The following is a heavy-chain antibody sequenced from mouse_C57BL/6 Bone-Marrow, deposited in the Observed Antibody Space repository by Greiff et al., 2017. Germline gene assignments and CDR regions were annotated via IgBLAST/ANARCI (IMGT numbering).Heavy chain of an antibody. V-gene: IGHV5-6*02. CDR1: GFTFSSYG. CDR3: ARYDYAAMDY. CDR2: ISSGGSYT. J-gene: IGHJ4*01. Sequence: DVKLQESGGDLVKPGGSLKLSCAASGFTFSSYGMSWVRQTPDKRLEWVATISSGGSYTYYPDSVKGRFTISRDNAKNTLYLQMSSLKSEDTARYYCARYDYAAMDYWGQGTSVTVSS.